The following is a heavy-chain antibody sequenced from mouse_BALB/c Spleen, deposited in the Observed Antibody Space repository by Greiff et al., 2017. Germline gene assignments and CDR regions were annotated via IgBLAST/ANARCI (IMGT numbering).Heavy chain of an antibody. CDR2: ISNGGGST. CDR3: ARHYYGSSYEAWFAY. V-gene: IGHV5-12-2*01. J-gene: IGHJ3*01. D-gene: IGHD1-1*01. Sequence: EVQLVESGGGLVQPGGSLKLSCAASGFTFSSYTMSWVRQTPEKRLEWVAYISNGGGSTYYPDTVKGRFTISRDNAKNTLYLQMSSLKSEDTAMYYCARHYYGSSYEAWFAYWGQGTLVTVSA. CDR1: GFTFSSYT.